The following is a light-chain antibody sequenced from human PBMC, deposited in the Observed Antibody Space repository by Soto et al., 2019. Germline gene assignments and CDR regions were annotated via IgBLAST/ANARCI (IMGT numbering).Light chain of an antibody. CDR3: QSYDSSLNIYV. CDR2: DNS. V-gene: IGLV1-40*01. CDR1: SSNIGAGYD. J-gene: IGLJ1*01. Sequence: QAVVTQPPSVSGAPGQRVTISCTGSSSNIGAGYDVHWYQHLPGRAPKLLICDNSHRPSGVPDRFSGSKSVTSASLAITGLQAEDEADYYCQSYDSSLNIYVFGTGTKLTVL.